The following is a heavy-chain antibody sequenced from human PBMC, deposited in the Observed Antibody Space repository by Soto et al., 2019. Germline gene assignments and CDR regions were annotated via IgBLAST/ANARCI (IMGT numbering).Heavy chain of an antibody. V-gene: IGHV4-4*07. CDR2: IHTSGNT. Sequence: SETLSLTCTVSGGSISSYYWTWIRQAAGKGLEWIGRIHTSGNTNYNPSLKSRVTMSVDTSKNQFSLRLSSVTAADTAVYYCARGGAFQNYHYYGMDVWGQGTTVTVSS. CDR1: GGSISSYY. D-gene: IGHD3-3*02. J-gene: IGHJ6*02. CDR3: ARGGAFQNYHYYGMDV.